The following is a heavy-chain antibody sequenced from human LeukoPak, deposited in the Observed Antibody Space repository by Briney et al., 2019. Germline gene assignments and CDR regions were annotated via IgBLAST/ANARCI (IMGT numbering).Heavy chain of an antibody. V-gene: IGHV4-59*01. Sequence: SETLSLTCTVSGGSISSYYWSWIRQPPGEGLEWIGFSYYGGATKYSPSLQSRVTISLDPSRSRFSLKLTSVTAADTAVYYCTRAHRAIAAAGDEGFDYWGQGTLVTVSS. D-gene: IGHD6-13*01. CDR3: TRAHRAIAAAGDEGFDY. CDR2: SYYGGAT. J-gene: IGHJ4*02. CDR1: GGSISSYY.